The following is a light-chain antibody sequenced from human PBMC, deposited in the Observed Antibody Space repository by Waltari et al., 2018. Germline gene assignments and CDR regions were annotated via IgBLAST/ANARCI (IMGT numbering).Light chain of an antibody. Sequence: QAVVTQEPSLTVSPGGTVTLTCGSSTGSVANSHYPYWFQQKPGQAPRTLIYDTSNTYSWTPASISGSLLGGKAALTLSGGQPEDEADYYCMLSYNGVRVFGGGTKLTVL. J-gene: IGLJ2*01. V-gene: IGLV7-46*01. CDR3: MLSYNGVRV. CDR2: DTS. CDR1: TGSVANSHY.